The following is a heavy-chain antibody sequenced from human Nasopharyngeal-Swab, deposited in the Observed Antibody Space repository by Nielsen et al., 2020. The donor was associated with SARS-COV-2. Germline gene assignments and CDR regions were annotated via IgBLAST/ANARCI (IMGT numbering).Heavy chain of an antibody. D-gene: IGHD3-3*01. CDR1: GGSFSGYY. CDR3: ARVGIFGVVWLTGAGFDY. CDR2: INHSGST. J-gene: IGHJ4*02. Sequence: SETLSLTCAVYGGSFSGYYWSWVRQPPGKGLGWIGEINHSGSTNYNPSLKSRVTISVDTSKNQFSLKLSSVTAADTAVYYCARVGIFGVVWLTGAGFDYWGQGTLVTVSS. V-gene: IGHV4-34*01.